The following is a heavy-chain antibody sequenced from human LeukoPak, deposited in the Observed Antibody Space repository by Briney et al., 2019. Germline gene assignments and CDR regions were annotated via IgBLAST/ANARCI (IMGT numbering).Heavy chain of an antibody. Sequence: SETLSLTCTVSGGSISSYYWGWIRQPPGKGLEWIGSIYYSGSTYYNPSLKSRVTISVDRSKNQFSLKLSSVTAADTAVYYCARADSEAQQLGMFDYWGQGTLVTVSS. CDR1: GGSISSYY. V-gene: IGHV4-39*07. CDR3: ARADSEAQQLGMFDY. D-gene: IGHD6-13*01. J-gene: IGHJ4*02. CDR2: IYYSGST.